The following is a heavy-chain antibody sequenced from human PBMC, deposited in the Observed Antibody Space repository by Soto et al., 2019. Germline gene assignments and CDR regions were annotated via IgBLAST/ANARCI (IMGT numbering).Heavy chain of an antibody. Sequence: QVQLQQWGAGLLKPAETLSLTCAVYGGSFNDYNWNWIRQPPGKGLEWSGEINHSGSTNYNPSLKSRVTTTLDISKNQFSPKLRSVTAADTAVYYCARGWGSSSWPVDDYYGMDVWGQGTTVTVSS. D-gene: IGHD6-13*01. V-gene: IGHV4-34*01. CDR1: GGSFNDYN. CDR3: ARGWGSSSWPVDDYYGMDV. CDR2: INHSGST. J-gene: IGHJ6*02.